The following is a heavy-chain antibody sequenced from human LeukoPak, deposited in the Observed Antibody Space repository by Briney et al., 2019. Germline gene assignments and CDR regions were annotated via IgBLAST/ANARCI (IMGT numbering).Heavy chain of an antibody. CDR3: ARLKSVLDSHFALDV. D-gene: IGHD1-1*01. J-gene: IGHJ6*02. V-gene: IGHV3-21*01. CDR1: GFTFSSYS. CDR2: ISSSSYI. Sequence: GGSLRLSCAASGFTFSSYSMNWVRQAPGKGLEWVSSISSSSYIYYADSVKGRFTISRDNAKNSLYLQMNSLRVEDTAVYFCARLKSVLDSHFALDVWGQGTTVTVSS.